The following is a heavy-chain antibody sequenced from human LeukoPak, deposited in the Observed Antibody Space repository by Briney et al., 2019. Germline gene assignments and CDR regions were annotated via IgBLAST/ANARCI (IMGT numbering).Heavy chain of an antibody. CDR2: IYYSGST. V-gene: IGHV4-39*01. CDR3: ARHFTIFGATTWFDP. Sequence: SETLSLTCTVSGGSISSSSYYWGWIRQPPGKGLEWIGSIYYSGSTYYNPSLKSRVTISVDTSKNQFSLKLSSVTAADTAVYYCARHFTIFGATTWFDPWGQGTLVTVSS. D-gene: IGHD3-3*01. J-gene: IGHJ5*02. CDR1: GGSISSSSYY.